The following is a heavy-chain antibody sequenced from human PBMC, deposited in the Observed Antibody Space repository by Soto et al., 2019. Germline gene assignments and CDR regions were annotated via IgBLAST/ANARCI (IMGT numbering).Heavy chain of an antibody. D-gene: IGHD2-2*01. J-gene: IGHJ4*02. CDR3: ARLEVGLDY. CDR2: IYYTGGT. CDR1: GGSVSSASYY. Sequence: QVQLQESGPGLVKPSETLSLTCSDSGGSVSSASYYWSWIRQSPEKGLEWGGYIYYTGGTKYNPSLKSRGTISADTSRNHFSLKLSSVTAADTAVYYCARLEVGLDYWGQGVLVTVSS. V-gene: IGHV4-61*03.